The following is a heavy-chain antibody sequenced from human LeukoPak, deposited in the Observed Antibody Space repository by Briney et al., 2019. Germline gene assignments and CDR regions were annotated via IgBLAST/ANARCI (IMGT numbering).Heavy chain of an antibody. J-gene: IGHJ6*02. CDR1: GFTFNNYN. CDR2: ISSGSSTI. V-gene: IGHV3-48*04. CDR3: ARGNSIYYGMDV. Sequence: GGSLRLSCAASGFTFNNYNMNWVRQAPGKGLEWVSYISSGSSTIYYADPVKGRFTVSRDNAKNSLYLQMNSLRAEDTAVYYCARGNSIYYGMDVWGQGTTVTVSS. D-gene: IGHD4-23*01.